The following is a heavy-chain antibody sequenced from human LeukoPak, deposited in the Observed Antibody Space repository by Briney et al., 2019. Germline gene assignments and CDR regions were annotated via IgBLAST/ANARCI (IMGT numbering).Heavy chain of an antibody. CDR3: ARLGSLFVVIPAATMSYP. Sequence: GASVKVSCKASGYTFSDYFIQWVRQAPGQGLEWMGRINPNSGGTNYAQKFQGRVTMTRDTSISTAYMELSSLRSDDTAVYYCARLGSLFVVIPAATMSYPWGQGTLVTVSS. CDR2: INPNSGGT. CDR1: GYTFSDYF. J-gene: IGHJ5*02. V-gene: IGHV1-2*06. D-gene: IGHD2-2*01.